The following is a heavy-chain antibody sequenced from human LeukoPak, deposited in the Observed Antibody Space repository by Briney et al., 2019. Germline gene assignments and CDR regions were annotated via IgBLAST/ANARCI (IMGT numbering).Heavy chain of an antibody. CDR1: GFTFTGYY. J-gene: IGHJ4*02. Sequence: ASVKVSCKASGFTFTGYYIHWVRQAPGQGLEWMGYINPHSGVTNSPQKFQGRVTMTTDTSITAVYMELSSLLSDDTAMYYCVRGGNELLSKNFDYWGQGTLVTVSS. V-gene: IGHV1-2*02. CDR3: VRGGNELLSKNFDY. D-gene: IGHD2-21*02. CDR2: INPHSGVT.